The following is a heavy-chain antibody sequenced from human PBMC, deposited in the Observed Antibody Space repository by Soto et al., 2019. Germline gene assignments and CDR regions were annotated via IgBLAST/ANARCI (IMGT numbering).Heavy chain of an antibody. CDR1: GYTFTGFY. J-gene: IGHJ3*02. D-gene: IGHD3-9*01. Sequence: ASVKVSCNASGYTFTGFYMHWVRQAPGQGLEWMGWINPNSGGTNYAQKFQGWVTMTRDTSISTAYMELSRLRSDDTAVYYCARGSYDILTGQPFDAFDIWGQGTMVTVSS. V-gene: IGHV1-2*04. CDR2: INPNSGGT. CDR3: ARGSYDILTGQPFDAFDI.